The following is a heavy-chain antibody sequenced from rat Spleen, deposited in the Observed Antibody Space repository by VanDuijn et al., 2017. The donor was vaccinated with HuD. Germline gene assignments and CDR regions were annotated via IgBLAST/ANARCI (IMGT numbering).Heavy chain of an antibody. CDR2: ISYDGSSA. Sequence: EVELVQSDGGLVQPGRSLKLSCAASGFTFSEFYMAWVRQAPAKGLEWVATISYDGSSAYYRDSVKGRFTISRDNAKSTLSLQMDSLRSEDTATFYCARRHYGYTDYFDYWGQGVMVTVSS. CDR3: ARRHYGYTDYFDY. D-gene: IGHD1-9*01. CDR1: GFTFSEFY. V-gene: IGHV5-29*01. J-gene: IGHJ2*01.